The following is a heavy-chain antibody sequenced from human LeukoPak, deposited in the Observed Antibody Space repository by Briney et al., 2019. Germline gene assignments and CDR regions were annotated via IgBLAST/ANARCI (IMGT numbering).Heavy chain of an antibody. V-gene: IGHV3-7*01. CDR2: IKQDGGEK. J-gene: IGHJ4*02. Sequence: SGGSLRLSCAASGFTFSSYWMSWVRRAPGKGLEGVANIKQDGGEKFYVVSVEVRFTIARDIAKNALYLERIWLRVVATSVCLCARVLARRLVIIGYFAYWGQGTLVTVSS. CDR3: ARVLARRLVIIGYFAY. D-gene: IGHD3-3*01. CDR1: GFTFSSYW.